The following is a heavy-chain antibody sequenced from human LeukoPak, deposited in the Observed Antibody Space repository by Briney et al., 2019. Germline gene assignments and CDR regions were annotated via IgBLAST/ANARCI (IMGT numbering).Heavy chain of an antibody. Sequence: PSETLSLTCTVSGGSISSSSYYWGWIRQPPGKGLEWIGSIYYSGSTYYNPSLKSRVTISVDTSKNQFSQKLSSVTAADTAVYYCAREYCSSTSCYYYYYYYMDVWGKGTTVTVSS. J-gene: IGHJ6*03. V-gene: IGHV4-39*07. CDR3: AREYCSSTSCYYYYYYYMDV. CDR1: GGSISSSSYY. D-gene: IGHD2-2*01. CDR2: IYYSGST.